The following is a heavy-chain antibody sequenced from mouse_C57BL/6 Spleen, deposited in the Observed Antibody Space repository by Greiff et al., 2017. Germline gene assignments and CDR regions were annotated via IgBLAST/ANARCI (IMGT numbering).Heavy chain of an antibody. CDR2: IDPNSGGT. J-gene: IGHJ4*01. CDR3: ARTAQAPYYYAMDY. Sequence: QVQLKQPGAELVKPGASVKLSCKASGYTFTSYWMHWVKQRPGRGLEWIGRIDPNSGGTKYNEKFKSKATLTVDKPSSTAYMQLSSLTSEDSAVYYCARTAQAPYYYAMDYWGQGTSVTVSS. V-gene: IGHV1-72*01. CDR1: GYTFTSYW. D-gene: IGHD3-2*02.